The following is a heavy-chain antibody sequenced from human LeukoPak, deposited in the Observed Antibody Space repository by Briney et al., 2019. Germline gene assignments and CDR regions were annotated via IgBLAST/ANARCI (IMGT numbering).Heavy chain of an antibody. CDR3: ARVVSVAWSERRPGYYYMDV. V-gene: IGHV3-21*06. Sequence: GGSLRLSCAASGFTFSSYSMNWVRQAPGKGLEWVSSISSSSSYIYYANSVKGRFTISRDNAKNSLYLQMNRLRGEDTAVHYCARVVSVAWSERRPGYYYMDVWGKGTTVTVSS. CDR1: GFTFSSYS. CDR2: ISSSSSYI. D-gene: IGHD1-1*01. J-gene: IGHJ6*03.